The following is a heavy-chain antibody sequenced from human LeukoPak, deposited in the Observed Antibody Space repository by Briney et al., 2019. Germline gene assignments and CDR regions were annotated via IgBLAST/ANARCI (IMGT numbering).Heavy chain of an antibody. CDR1: GFTVSSNY. V-gene: IGHV3-66*01. Sequence: GGSLRLSCAASGFTVSSNYMSWVRQAPGKGLEWVSVIYSGGSTYYADSVKGRFTISRDNSKNTLYLQMNSLRAEDTAVYYCLYSGSKAYFDYWGQGTLVTVSS. CDR2: IYSGGST. J-gene: IGHJ4*02. CDR3: LYSGSKAYFDY. D-gene: IGHD1-26*01.